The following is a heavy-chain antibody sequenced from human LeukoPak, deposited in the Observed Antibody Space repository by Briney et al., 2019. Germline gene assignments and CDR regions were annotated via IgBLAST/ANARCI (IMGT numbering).Heavy chain of an antibody. Sequence: GGSLRLSCVASGFSFSSYGMHWVRRAPGKGLEWMTFIRFDGSEKYYADSVKGRFTISRDNSKNTLYLQMNSLRAEDTAVYYCASATVVTPRDAFDIWGQGTMVTVSS. D-gene: IGHD4-23*01. J-gene: IGHJ3*02. V-gene: IGHV3-30*02. CDR1: GFSFSSYG. CDR2: IRFDGSEK. CDR3: ASATVVTPRDAFDI.